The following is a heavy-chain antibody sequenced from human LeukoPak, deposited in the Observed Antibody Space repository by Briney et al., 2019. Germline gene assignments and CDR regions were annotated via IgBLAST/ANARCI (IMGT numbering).Heavy chain of an antibody. J-gene: IGHJ4*02. CDR1: GGTFSSYA. Sequence: ASVKVSCKASGGTFSSYAISWVRQAPGQGLEWMGWINPNSGGTNYAQKFQGRVTMTRDTSISTAYMELSSLRSEDTAVYYCARGSGVVVIRYFDYWGQGTLVTISS. D-gene: IGHD3-22*01. CDR3: ARGSGVVVIRYFDY. V-gene: IGHV1-2*02. CDR2: INPNSGGT.